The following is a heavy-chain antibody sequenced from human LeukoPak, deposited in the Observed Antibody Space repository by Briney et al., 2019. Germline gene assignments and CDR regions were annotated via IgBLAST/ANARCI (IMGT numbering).Heavy chain of an antibody. D-gene: IGHD3-22*01. CDR3: ARTFGRDYYDSSGAASHYFDY. Sequence: GGSLRLSCAASGFTFSSDDMHWDRQATRKGLEWVSSIGTAGATYYQGSWKGRFTTSREKAKNSLYLQMNSLRAEDTAVYYCARTFGRDYYDSSGAASHYFDYWGQGTLVTVSS. J-gene: IGHJ4*02. V-gene: IGHV3-13*01. CDR1: GFTFSSDD. CDR2: IGTAGAT.